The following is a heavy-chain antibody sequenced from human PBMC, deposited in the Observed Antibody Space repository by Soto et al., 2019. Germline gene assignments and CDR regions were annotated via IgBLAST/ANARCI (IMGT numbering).Heavy chain of an antibody. CDR2: IYYSGST. D-gene: IGHD3-10*01. J-gene: IGHJ4*02. Sequence: QVQLQESGPGLVKPSQTLSLTCTVSGGSISSGDYYWSWIRQPPGKGLEWIGYIYYSGSTYYNPSLKSRVTISVDTSKNQFSLKLSSVTAADTAVYHCARVGGFGATTIDYWGQGTLVTVSS. CDR1: GGSISSGDYY. V-gene: IGHV4-30-4*01. CDR3: ARVGGFGATTIDY.